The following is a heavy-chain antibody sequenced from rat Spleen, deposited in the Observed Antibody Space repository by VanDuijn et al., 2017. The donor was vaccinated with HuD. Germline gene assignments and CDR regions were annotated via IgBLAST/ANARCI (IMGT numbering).Heavy chain of an antibody. Sequence: QVQLKESGPGLVQPSQTLSLTCTVSGFSLSNYGVIWVRQPPGKGLERMGGIWGDGSTDYNSALKSRLSISRDTSKSQIFLKMNSLQTDDTAIYFCTRSPSLMVLITAHFDYWGQGVMVTVSS. J-gene: IGHJ2*01. V-gene: IGHV2-13*01. D-gene: IGHD1-12*02. CDR3: TRSPSLMVLITAHFDY. CDR1: GFSLSNYG. CDR2: IWGDGST.